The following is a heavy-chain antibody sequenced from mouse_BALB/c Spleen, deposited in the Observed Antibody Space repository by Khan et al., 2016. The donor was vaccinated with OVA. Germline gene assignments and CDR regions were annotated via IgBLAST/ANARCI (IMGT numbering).Heavy chain of an antibody. CDR1: GFTFSSYD. V-gene: IGHV5-6*01. CDR2: ISSGGSYT. Sequence: EVQLVESGGDLVKPGGSLKLSCAASGFTFSSYDMSWVRQTPDKRLEWVVTISSGGSYTYYPDSVKGRFTISRDNAKNTLYLQMSSLKSEDTAMYYCARLYAMDYWGQGTSVTVSS. CDR3: ARLYAMDY. J-gene: IGHJ4*01.